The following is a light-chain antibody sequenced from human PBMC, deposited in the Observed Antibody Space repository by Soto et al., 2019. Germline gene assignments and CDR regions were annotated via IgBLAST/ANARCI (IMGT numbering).Light chain of an antibody. V-gene: IGKV3-15*01. Sequence: IVMTQSPATLSVSPGERATLSCRASQSISNNLAWYQQKPGQAPRLLIYDASTRATTFPPRFSGSGSGTEFTLTISSLQSEDFAVYYCQQYNNRPPWAFGQGTKVDIK. J-gene: IGKJ1*01. CDR2: DAS. CDR1: QSISNN. CDR3: QQYNNRPPWA.